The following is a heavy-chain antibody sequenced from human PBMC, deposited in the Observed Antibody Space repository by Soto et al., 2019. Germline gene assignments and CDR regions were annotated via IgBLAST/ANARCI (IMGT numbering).Heavy chain of an antibody. CDR3: ARDPTTVTTNYYYYGMDV. J-gene: IGHJ6*02. D-gene: IGHD4-17*01. CDR2: IYYSGST. CDR1: GGSISSGDYY. Sequence: TSETLSLTCTVSGGSISSGDYYWSWIRQPPGKGLEWIGYIYYSGSTYYNPSLKSRVTISVDTSKNQFSLKLSSVTAADTAVYYCARDPTTVTTNYYYYGMDVWGQGTTVTVSS. V-gene: IGHV4-30-4*01.